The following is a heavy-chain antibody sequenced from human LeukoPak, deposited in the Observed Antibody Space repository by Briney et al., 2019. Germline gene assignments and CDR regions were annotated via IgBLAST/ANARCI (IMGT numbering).Heavy chain of an antibody. Sequence: SQTLSLTCAVSGGSISSGGYSWSWIRQPPGKGLEWIGYIYHSGSTYYNPSLKSRVTISVDTSKNQFSLKLSSVTAADTAVYYCARRGGSGYFDYWGQGTLVTVSS. CDR1: GGSISSGGYS. CDR3: ARRGGSGYFDY. D-gene: IGHD3-22*01. J-gene: IGHJ4*02. CDR2: IYHSGST. V-gene: IGHV4-30-2*01.